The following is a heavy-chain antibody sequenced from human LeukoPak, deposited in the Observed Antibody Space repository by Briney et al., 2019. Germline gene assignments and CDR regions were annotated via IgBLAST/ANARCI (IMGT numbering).Heavy chain of an antibody. CDR3: AGVRYYSSTYNPFDL. D-gene: IGHD6-13*01. CDR1: GFTFNTYW. J-gene: IGHJ5*02. Sequence: GGSLRLSCSASGFTFNTYWMSWVRQAPGRGLQWVAIIKEDASEKYYLDSVKGRFTISRDNAKNSLYLQMNSLRAEETAEYYCAGVRYYSSTYNPFDLWGQGTLVTVSS. V-gene: IGHV3-7*01. CDR2: IKEDASEK.